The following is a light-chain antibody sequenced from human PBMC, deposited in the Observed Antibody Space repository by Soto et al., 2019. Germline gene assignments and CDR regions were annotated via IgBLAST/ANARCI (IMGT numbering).Light chain of an antibody. V-gene: IGKV1-6*01. Sequence: IQLTQSPSSLSASVGDRVTITCRARQGIRSDLGWYQQKPGRAPKLLIYAASILQSGVPSRFSGSGSGTDFTLTISSLQPEDFATYYCQQANSFPFTFGQGTRLEIK. CDR1: QGIRSD. CDR3: QQANSFPFT. CDR2: AAS. J-gene: IGKJ5*01.